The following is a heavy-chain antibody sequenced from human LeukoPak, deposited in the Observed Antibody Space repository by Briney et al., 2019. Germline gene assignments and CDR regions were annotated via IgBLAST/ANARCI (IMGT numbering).Heavy chain of an antibody. J-gene: IGHJ6*03. CDR2: MNYNSGNT. Sequence: SVMVSSSTSGDNFTSYYIKWVRRPTAQEREWMRGMNYNSGNTGYKQKIKRGVTMTRNTSTSTDSLELSSLRSADTAVYYCARGAIVVVPAAIPRGSYYIDVWGKGTTVTV. D-gene: IGHD2-2*02. CDR3: ARGAIVVVPAAIPRGSYYIDV. CDR1: GDNFTSYY. V-gene: IGHV1-8*01.